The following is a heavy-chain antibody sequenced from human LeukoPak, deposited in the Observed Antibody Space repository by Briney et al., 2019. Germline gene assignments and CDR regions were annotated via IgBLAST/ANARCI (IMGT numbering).Heavy chain of an antibody. CDR3: ARAAYGSGAADFDH. Sequence: PSETLSLTCAVYGGSFSGYYWSWIRQPPGKGLEWIGEINHSGSTNYNPSLKSRVTISVDTSKNQFSLKLSSVTAADTAVYYCARAAYGSGAADFDHWGQGTLVTVSS. CDR1: GGSFSGYY. J-gene: IGHJ4*02. D-gene: IGHD3-10*01. V-gene: IGHV4-34*01. CDR2: INHSGST.